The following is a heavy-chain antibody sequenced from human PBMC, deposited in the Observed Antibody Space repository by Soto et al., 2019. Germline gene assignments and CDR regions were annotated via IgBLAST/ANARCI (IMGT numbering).Heavy chain of an antibody. V-gene: IGHV4-59*11. CDR1: GGSMSSHY. Sequence: SETLSLTCTVSGGSMSSHYWTWLRQPPGKGLEWIGYISYSGSSYYNPSLKSRVTVSADTSRNQFSLRLTSVIAADTGVYFCARADPDASVGFWGQGTLVTVSS. CDR3: ARADPDASVGF. J-gene: IGHJ4*02. CDR2: ISYSGSS. D-gene: IGHD3-16*01.